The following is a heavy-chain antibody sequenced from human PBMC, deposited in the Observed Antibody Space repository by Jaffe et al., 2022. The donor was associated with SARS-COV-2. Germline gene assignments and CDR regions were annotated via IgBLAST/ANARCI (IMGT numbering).Heavy chain of an antibody. V-gene: IGHV4-59*01. D-gene: IGHD5-18*01. Sequence: QVQLQESGPGLVKPSETLSLTCTVSGGSISSYYWSWIRQPPGKGLEWIGYIYYSGSTNYNPSLKSRVTISVDTSKNQFSLKLSSVTAADTAVYYCARVITGDTAMVISIAWFDPWGQGTLVTVSS. J-gene: IGHJ5*02. CDR3: ARVITGDTAMVISIAWFDP. CDR2: IYYSGST. CDR1: GGSISSYY.